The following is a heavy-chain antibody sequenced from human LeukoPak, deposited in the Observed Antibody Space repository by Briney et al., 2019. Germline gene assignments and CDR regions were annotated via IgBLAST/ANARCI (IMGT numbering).Heavy chain of an antibody. V-gene: IGHV3-20*04. CDR3: ARESSSGSWYYFDY. Sequence: PGGSLRLSCAASGFTFDDYGMSWVRQAPGKGLEWVSGINWNGGSTGYADSVKGRFTISRDNAKNSLYLQVNSLRAEDTALYYCARESSSGSWYYFDYWGQGTLVTVSS. J-gene: IGHJ4*02. CDR2: INWNGGST. CDR1: GFTFDDYG. D-gene: IGHD6-19*01.